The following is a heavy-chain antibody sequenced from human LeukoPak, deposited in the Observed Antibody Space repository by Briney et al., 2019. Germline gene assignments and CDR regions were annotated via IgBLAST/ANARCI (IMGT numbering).Heavy chain of an antibody. CDR3: ARAGSTSPYYYYYYMDV. Sequence: PGGSLRLSCAASGFTFSSYSMNWVRQAPGKGLEWVSSISSSSSYIYYADSVKGRFTISRDNAKNSLYLQMNSLRAEDTAVYYCARAGSTSPYYYYYYMDVWGKGTTVTVSS. CDR1: GFTFSSYS. V-gene: IGHV3-21*01. J-gene: IGHJ6*03. CDR2: ISSSSSYI. D-gene: IGHD2-2*01.